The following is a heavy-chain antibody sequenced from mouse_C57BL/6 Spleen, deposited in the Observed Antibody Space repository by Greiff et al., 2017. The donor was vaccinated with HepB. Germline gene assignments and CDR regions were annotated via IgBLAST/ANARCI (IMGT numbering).Heavy chain of an antibody. CDR1: GYTFTDYY. CDR2: INPNNGGT. V-gene: IGHV1-26*01. CDR3: ARETTVVEGWYFDV. J-gene: IGHJ1*03. D-gene: IGHD1-1*01. Sequence: VQLQQSGPELVKPGASVKISCKASGYTFTDYYMNWVKQSHGKSLEWIGDINPNNGGTSYNQKFKGKATLTVDKSSSTAYMELRSLTSEDSAVYYCARETTVVEGWYFDVWGTGTTVTVSS.